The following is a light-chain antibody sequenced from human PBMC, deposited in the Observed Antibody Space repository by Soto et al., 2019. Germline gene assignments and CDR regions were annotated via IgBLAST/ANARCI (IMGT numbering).Light chain of an antibody. V-gene: IGLV1-47*02. Sequence: QPVLTQPASVSGSPGQSITISCTGTGSDIGGYNHVSWYQHHPGKAPKLLIYNDYERPSGVPDRFSGSKSGTSASLGISGLRSEDEADYFCAVWDDSLSGVVFGGGTKLTVL. CDR1: GSDIGGYNH. CDR2: NDY. J-gene: IGLJ2*01. CDR3: AVWDDSLSGVV.